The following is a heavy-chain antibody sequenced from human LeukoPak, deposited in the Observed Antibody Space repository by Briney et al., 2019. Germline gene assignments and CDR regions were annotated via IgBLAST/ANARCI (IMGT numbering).Heavy chain of an antibody. CDR1: GGSLSSYY. J-gene: IGHJ4*02. CDR2: IYYSGST. CDR3: ARGVMTGYSSSWHFDY. V-gene: IGHV4-59*01. Sequence: SETLSLTCTVSGGSLSSYYWSWIRQPPGKGLEWIGYIYYSGSTNYNPSLKSRVTISVDTSQNQCSLKLSSVTVADTAVYYCARGVMTGYSSSWHFDYWGQGTLVTVSS. D-gene: IGHD6-13*01.